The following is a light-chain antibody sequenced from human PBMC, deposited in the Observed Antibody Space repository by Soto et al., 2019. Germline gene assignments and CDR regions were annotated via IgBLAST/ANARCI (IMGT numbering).Light chain of an antibody. V-gene: IGKV3-11*01. CDR3: HQRQSWPRT. J-gene: IGKJ1*01. Sequence: TQSPSTLSASVGDRVTITCRASQSISSWLAWYQQKPGQAPRLLIYYTSNRATGIPARFSGSGSGTDFTLTINSLAPEDFAIYYCHQRQSWPRTFGQGTKVEIK. CDR2: YTS. CDR1: QSISSW.